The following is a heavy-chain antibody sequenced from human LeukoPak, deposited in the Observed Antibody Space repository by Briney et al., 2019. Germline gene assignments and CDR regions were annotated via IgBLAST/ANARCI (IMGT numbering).Heavy chain of an antibody. V-gene: IGHV4-59*01. CDR3: ARGPTFKWELLYYFDY. CDR2: IYYSGST. J-gene: IGHJ4*02. CDR1: GGSISSYY. D-gene: IGHD1-26*01. Sequence: SETLSLTCTVSGGSISSYYWSWIRQPPGKGLEWIGYIYYSGSTNYNPSLKSRVTISVDTSKNQFSLKLSSVTAADTAVYYCARGPTFKWELLYYFDYWGQGTLVTVSS.